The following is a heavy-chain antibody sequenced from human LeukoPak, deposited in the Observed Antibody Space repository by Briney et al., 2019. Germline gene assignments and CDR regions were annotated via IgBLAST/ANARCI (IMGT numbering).Heavy chain of an antibody. Sequence: GSLRLSCAASGFTFSNYWMRWVRQAPGKGLEWVATIKEDGSEKYYVDSVKGRFTISRDNAKSSLYLQMNSLRAEDTAVYYCSRHTSSWHAMDVWGQGTTVTVSS. D-gene: IGHD6-13*01. J-gene: IGHJ6*02. CDR1: GFTFSNYW. CDR2: IKEDGSEK. CDR3: SRHTSSWHAMDV. V-gene: IGHV3-7*02.